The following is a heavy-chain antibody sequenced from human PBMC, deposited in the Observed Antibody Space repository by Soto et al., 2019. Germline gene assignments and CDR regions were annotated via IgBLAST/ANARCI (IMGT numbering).Heavy chain of an antibody. CDR1: GFVFSDYA. V-gene: IGHV3-23*01. CDR3: ASVPIWCGSSSCYTEGFDS. D-gene: IGHD2-2*01. Sequence: EVQLLDSGGGWVQPGGSLRLSCVASGFVFSDYAMSWVRQAPGKGLEWVSAISADGSTTYYANSVKGRFTVSRVNSKNTLYLEMNTLRAEDTAIYYCASVPIWCGSSSCYTEGFDSWGRGTRVTVSS. J-gene: IGHJ4*02. CDR2: ISADGSTT.